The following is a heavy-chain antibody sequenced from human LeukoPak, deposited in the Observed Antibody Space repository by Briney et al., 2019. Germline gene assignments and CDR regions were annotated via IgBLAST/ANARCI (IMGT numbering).Heavy chain of an antibody. D-gene: IGHD5-24*01. Sequence: GGSLRLSCAASEFTFSSYGMHWVRQAPGKGLEWVAVISYDGSNKYYADSVKGRFTISRDNSKNTLYLQMNSLRAEDTAVYYCAKDRPRDGYNLEGNYFDYWGQGTLVTVSS. CDR2: ISYDGSNK. J-gene: IGHJ4*02. CDR3: AKDRPRDGYNLEGNYFDY. V-gene: IGHV3-30*18. CDR1: EFTFSSYG.